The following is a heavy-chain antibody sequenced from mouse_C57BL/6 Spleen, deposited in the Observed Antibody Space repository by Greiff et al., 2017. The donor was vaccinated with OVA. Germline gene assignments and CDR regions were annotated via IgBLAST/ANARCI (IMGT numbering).Heavy chain of an antibody. J-gene: IGHJ2*01. Sequence: VQLQQSGPVLVKPGASVKMSCKASGYTFTDYYMNWVQQSHGKSLEWIGVINPYNGGTRYNQKFKGKATLTVDKTSSTAYMEHNSLTSEDSAVYYCARVNTTVVADYWGQGTTLTVSS. V-gene: IGHV1-19*01. CDR3: ARVNTTVVADY. CDR1: GYTFTDYY. CDR2: INPYNGGT. D-gene: IGHD1-1*01.